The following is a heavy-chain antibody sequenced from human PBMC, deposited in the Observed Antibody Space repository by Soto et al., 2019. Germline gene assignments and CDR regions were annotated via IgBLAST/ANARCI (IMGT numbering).Heavy chain of an antibody. J-gene: IGHJ6*02. CDR2: IYYSGST. CDR1: GGSISSSSYY. D-gene: IGHD3-3*01. CDR3: AANCYDFWSGSLFCYGMDV. V-gene: IGHV4-39*01. Sequence: LSLTCTVSGGSISSSSYYWGWIRQPPGKGLEWIGSIYYSGSTYYNPSLKSRVTISVDTSKNQFSLKLSSVTAADTAVYYCAANCYDFWSGSLFCYGMDVWGQGTTVTVSS.